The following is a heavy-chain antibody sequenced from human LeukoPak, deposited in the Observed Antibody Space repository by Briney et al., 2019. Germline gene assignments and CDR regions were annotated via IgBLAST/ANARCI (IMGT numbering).Heavy chain of an antibody. CDR3: ARGLAWNYPGY. Sequence: PLETLSLTCAVYGGSFSGYYWSWIRQPPGKGLEWIGEINHSGSTNYNPSLKSRVTISVDTSKNQFSLKLSSVTAADTAVYYCARGLAWNYPGYWGQGTLVTVSS. D-gene: IGHD1-7*01. CDR1: GGSFSGYY. J-gene: IGHJ4*02. V-gene: IGHV4-34*01. CDR2: INHSGST.